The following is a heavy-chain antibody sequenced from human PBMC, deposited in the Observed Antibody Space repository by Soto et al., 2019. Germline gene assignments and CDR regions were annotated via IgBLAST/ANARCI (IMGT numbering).Heavy chain of an antibody. V-gene: IGHV3-23*01. CDR3: AKSEWFGELLIGGDYYYYMDV. CDR1: GFTFSSYA. J-gene: IGHJ6*03. D-gene: IGHD3-10*01. Sequence: GGSLRLSCAASGFTFSSYAMSWVRQAPGKGLEWVSAISGSGGSTYYADSVKGRFTISRDNSKNTLYLQMNSLRAEDTAVYYCAKSEWFGELLIGGDYYYYMDVWGKGTTVTVSS. CDR2: ISGSGGST.